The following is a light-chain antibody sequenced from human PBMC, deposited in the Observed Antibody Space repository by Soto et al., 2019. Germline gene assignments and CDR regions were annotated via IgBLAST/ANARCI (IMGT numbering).Light chain of an antibody. CDR3: QQLNTFPRT. J-gene: IGKJ1*01. CDR2: AAS. V-gene: IGKV1-9*01. CDR1: QGIDRY. Sequence: DIQLTQSPSFLSASVGDRVTITCRASQGIDRYLAWYQQKPGKVPKLLIYAASTLQSGVPSRFSGSGSGTEFTLTISSLQPEDFATYYYQQLNTFPRTFGQGTKVEIK.